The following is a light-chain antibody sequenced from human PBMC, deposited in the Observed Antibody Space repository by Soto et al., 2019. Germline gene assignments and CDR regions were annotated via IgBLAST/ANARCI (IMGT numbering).Light chain of an antibody. V-gene: IGKV3-20*01. Sequence: SLSPGERATLSCRASQSVSSTYLAWYQQKPGQAPRLLIYGASSRATGIPDRFSGSGSGTDFTLTISRLEPEDFAVYYCQRYDISPFPFGQGTKLEIK. CDR3: QRYDISPFP. CDR1: QSVSSTY. CDR2: GAS. J-gene: IGKJ2*01.